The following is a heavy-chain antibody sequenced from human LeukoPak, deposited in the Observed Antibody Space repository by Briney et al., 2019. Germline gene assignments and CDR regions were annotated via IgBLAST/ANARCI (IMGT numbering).Heavy chain of an antibody. CDR3: ARGDSRGYYYTSGFDP. D-gene: IGHD3-22*01. Sequence: GGSLRLSCAAPGFTFTSYWMHWVRQAPGRGLVWVSRINSDESSTVYADSVKGRFTISRDNAKNTLHLQMNSLRAEDTAVYYCARGDSRGYYYTSGFDPWGQGTLVTVSS. CDR2: INSDESST. J-gene: IGHJ5*02. CDR1: GFTFTSYW. V-gene: IGHV3-74*01.